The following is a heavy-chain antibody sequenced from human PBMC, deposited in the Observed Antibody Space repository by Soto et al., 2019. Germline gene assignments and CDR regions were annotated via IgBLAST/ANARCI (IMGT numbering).Heavy chain of an antibody. CDR3: AKLGRAASQTEY. D-gene: IGHD2-15*01. V-gene: IGHV3-23*01. J-gene: IGHJ4*02. Sequence: EVQLLESGGGLVQPGGSLRLSCAASGFTFSSYAMSWVRQAPGKGLEWVSAISGTGGSTYYADSVKGRFTISRDNSKNTLNLQMNSLRAEDTAVYYCAKLGRAASQTEYWGKGTLVTVSS. CDR2: ISGTGGST. CDR1: GFTFSSYA.